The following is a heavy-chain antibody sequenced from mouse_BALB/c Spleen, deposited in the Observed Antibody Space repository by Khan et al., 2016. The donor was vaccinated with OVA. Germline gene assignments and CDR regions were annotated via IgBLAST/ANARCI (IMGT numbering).Heavy chain of an antibody. D-gene: IGHD2-14*01. CDR2: ISYSGST. Sequence: VQLQQSGPGLVKPSQSLSLTCTVTGYSITSDYAWNWIRQFPRNKLEWMGYISYSGSTSYNPSLKSRISITRDTSKNQFFLQLNSVTTEDTATYFCARAGYEAWFAYWGQGTLVTVSA. CDR1: GYSITSDYA. J-gene: IGHJ3*01. V-gene: IGHV3-2*02. CDR3: ARAGYEAWFAY.